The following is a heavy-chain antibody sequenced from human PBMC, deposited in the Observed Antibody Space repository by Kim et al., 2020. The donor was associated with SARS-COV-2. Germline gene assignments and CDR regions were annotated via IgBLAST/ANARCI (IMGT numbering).Heavy chain of an antibody. D-gene: IGHD3-22*01. Sequence: GGSLRLSYAASGFTFSSYGMHWVRQAPGKGLEWVAVIWYDGSNKYYADSVKGRFTISRDNSKNTLYLQMNSLRAEDTAVYYCAKDIAPMYYYDSSGYYYYGMDVWGQGTTVTVSS. V-gene: IGHV3-33*06. J-gene: IGHJ6*02. CDR3: AKDIAPMYYYDSSGYYYYGMDV. CDR1: GFTFSSYG. CDR2: IWYDGSNK.